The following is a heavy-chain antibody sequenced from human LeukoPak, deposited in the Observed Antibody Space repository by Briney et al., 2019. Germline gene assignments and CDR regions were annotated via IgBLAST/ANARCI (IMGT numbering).Heavy chain of an antibody. CDR2: IYYSGST. J-gene: IGHJ5*02. CDR1: GGSISSHY. CDR3: ARGGDIVVVPAENWFDP. V-gene: IGHV4-59*11. D-gene: IGHD2-2*01. Sequence: SETLSLTCTVSGGSISSHYWSWIRQPPGKGLEWIGYIYYSGSTNYNPSLKSRVTISVDTSKNQFSLKLSSVTAADTAVYYCARGGDIVVVPAENWFDPWGQGTLVTVSS.